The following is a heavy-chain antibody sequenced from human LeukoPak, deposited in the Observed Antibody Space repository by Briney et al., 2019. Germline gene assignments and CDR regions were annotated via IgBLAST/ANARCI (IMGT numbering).Heavy chain of an antibody. CDR1: GFTFDDYA. J-gene: IGHJ4*02. D-gene: IGHD3-22*01. V-gene: IGHV3-9*01. CDR3: AKDIYRFDYYDSSGLDY. CDR2: ISWNSGSI. Sequence: PGGSLRLYCAASGFTFDDYAMHWVRQAPGKGLEWVSGISWNSGSIGYADSVKGRFTISRDNAKNSLYLQMNSLRAEDTALYYCAKDIYRFDYYDSSGLDYWGQGTLVTVSS.